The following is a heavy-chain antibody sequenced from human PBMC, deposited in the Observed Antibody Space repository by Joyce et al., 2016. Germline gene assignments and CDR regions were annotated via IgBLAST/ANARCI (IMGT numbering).Heavy chain of an antibody. CDR3: ARSSYTNGIFDY. D-gene: IGHD2-8*01. J-gene: IGHJ4*02. CDR2: LSSSSSYI. Sequence: EVQLVESGGGLVKPGGSLRLSCAASGFTFSRYSMNWVRQAPGKGREWVSSLSSSSSYIKYTDSVKGRFTISRDNAKNSLYLQMNSLRVEDTAVYYCARSSYTNGIFDYWGQGTLVTVSS. CDR1: GFTFSRYS. V-gene: IGHV3-21*01.